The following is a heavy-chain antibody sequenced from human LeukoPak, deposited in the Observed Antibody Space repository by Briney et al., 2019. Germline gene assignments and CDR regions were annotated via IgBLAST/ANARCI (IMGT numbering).Heavy chain of an antibody. CDR3: ARGGGYCSGGSCYYFDY. J-gene: IGHJ4*02. V-gene: IGHV3-48*01. CDR2: ISSSSGTI. D-gene: IGHD2-15*01. CDR1: GFTFSSYS. Sequence: PGGSLRLSCAASGFTFSSYSMNWVRQAPGKGLEWISYISSSSGTIYYTDSVKGRFTISRDNAKNSLYLQMNSLRAEDTAVYYCARGGGYCSGGSCYYFDYWGQGTLVTVSS.